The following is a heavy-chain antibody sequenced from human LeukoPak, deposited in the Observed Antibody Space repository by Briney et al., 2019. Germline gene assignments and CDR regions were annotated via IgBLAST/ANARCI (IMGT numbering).Heavy chain of an antibody. D-gene: IGHD2-21*02. Sequence: GGSLRLACAASGFDFQNHVIHWVRQVPGKGLEWVAVISHHVNVKFYADSVKGRLTISRDNSAKTVYLQMNSLRPDDAAVYYCVREDTPATANYWGQGTLVTISS. V-gene: IGHV3-30-3*01. CDR1: GFDFQNHV. CDR3: VREDTPATANY. J-gene: IGHJ4*02. CDR2: ISHHVNVK.